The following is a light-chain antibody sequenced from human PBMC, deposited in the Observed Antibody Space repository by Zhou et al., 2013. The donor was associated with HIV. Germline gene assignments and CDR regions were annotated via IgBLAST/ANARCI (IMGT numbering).Light chain of an antibody. V-gene: IGKV1-13*02. CDR2: DAS. J-gene: IGKJ5*01. CDR3: QQLNSFPLT. CDR1: QGIFTY. Sequence: AIQLTQSPSSLSASIGDRVNITCRASQGIFTYLAWYQQTPGKAPRVLIYDASTLQSGVSSRFSGSGSGADFTLTISGLQREDFAIYYCQQLNSFPLTFGQGSRLE.